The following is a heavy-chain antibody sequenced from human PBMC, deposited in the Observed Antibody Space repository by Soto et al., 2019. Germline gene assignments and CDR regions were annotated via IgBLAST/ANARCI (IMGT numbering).Heavy chain of an antibody. V-gene: IGHV3-11*01. D-gene: IGHD3-22*01. CDR3: ARDLGYYDSSGYFDY. CDR2: ISSSGSII. J-gene: IGHJ4*02. Sequence: KTGGSLRLSCAASGFTFSDYYMSWIRQAPGKGLEWVSYISSSGSIIYYADSVKGRFTISRDNGKNSLYLQMNSLRAEDAVVYYCARDLGYYDSSGYFDYWGQGTLVTVSS. CDR1: GFTFSDYY.